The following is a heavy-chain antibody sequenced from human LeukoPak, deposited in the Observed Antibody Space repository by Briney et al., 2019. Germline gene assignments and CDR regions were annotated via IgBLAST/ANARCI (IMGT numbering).Heavy chain of an antibody. Sequence: GGTLRLSCAVSGFTLSRYAMRWARQARGEGLEWVSAISGSGGSTYYADSVKGRFTISRDNSKNTLYLQMNSLRAEDTVVYYCAKDREDDDAFDIWGQGTMVTVSS. D-gene: IGHD1-26*01. J-gene: IGHJ3*02. CDR1: GFTLSRYA. CDR3: AKDREDDDAFDI. V-gene: IGHV3-23*01. CDR2: ISGSGGST.